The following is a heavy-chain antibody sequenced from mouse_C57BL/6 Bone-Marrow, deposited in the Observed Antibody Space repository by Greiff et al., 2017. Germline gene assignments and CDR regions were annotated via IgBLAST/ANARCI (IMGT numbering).Heavy chain of an antibody. CDR1: GYTFTSYW. CDR3: ARWDDGYYEFAY. J-gene: IGHJ3*01. Sequence: QVQLQQPGAELVKPGASVKMSCKASGYTFTSYWITWVKQRPGQGLEWIGDIYPGSGSTNYNEKFKSKATLTVDTSSSTAYIQLSSLTSEDSAVYYCARWDDGYYEFAYWGQGTLVTVSA. CDR2: IYPGSGST. V-gene: IGHV1-55*01. D-gene: IGHD2-3*01.